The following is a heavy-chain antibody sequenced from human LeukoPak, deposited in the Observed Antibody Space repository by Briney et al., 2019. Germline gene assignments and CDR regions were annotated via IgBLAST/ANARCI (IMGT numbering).Heavy chain of an antibody. Sequence: GESLKISCKGSGYSFTSYWIGWVRQMPGKGLEWVGINYPGDSDTRYSPFLQGQVTISADKSISTAYLQWSSLKASDTAMYYCARHVGYEYSNYDYWGQGTLVTVSS. V-gene: IGHV5-51*01. J-gene: IGHJ4*02. CDR1: GYSFTSYW. CDR2: NYPGDSDT. CDR3: ARHVGYEYSNYDY. D-gene: IGHD4-11*01.